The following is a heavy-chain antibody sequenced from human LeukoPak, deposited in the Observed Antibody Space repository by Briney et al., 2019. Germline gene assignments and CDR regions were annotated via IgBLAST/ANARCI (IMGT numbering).Heavy chain of an antibody. CDR1: GFTFSDFY. CDR2: ISTTGTTV. J-gene: IGHJ4*02. V-gene: IGHV3-11*01. D-gene: IGHD2-8*01. CDR3: AKGHTYGMI. Sequence: GGSLRLSCAASGFTFSDFYMSRLRQTPGKGLEWVSYISTTGTTVDYAGSVKGRFTISRDNAKGSLYLQMNNLGADDTAVYYCAKGHTYGMIWGQGTLVTVSS.